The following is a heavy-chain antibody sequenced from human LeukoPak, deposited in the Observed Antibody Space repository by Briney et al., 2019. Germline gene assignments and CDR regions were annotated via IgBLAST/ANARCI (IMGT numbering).Heavy chain of an antibody. CDR3: AMGRLGTASDY. V-gene: IGHV3-21*01. CDR1: GFTFSSYS. Sequence: PGGSLRLSCAASGFTFSSYSMNWVRQAPGKGLEWVSSISSSSSYIYYADLVKGRFTISRDNAKNSLYLQMNSLRAEDTAVYYCAMGRLGTASDYWGQGTLVTVSS. J-gene: IGHJ4*02. CDR2: ISSSSSYI. D-gene: IGHD5-18*01.